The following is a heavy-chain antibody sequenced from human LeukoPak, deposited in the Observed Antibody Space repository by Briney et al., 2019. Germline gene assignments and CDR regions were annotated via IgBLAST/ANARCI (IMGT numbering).Heavy chain of an antibody. Sequence: PGGSLRLSCAASGFTFSTYPMHWVRQAPGKGREWVAVVADDGKDKHYVESVKGRFTISRDNSKNTLYLQMNSLRAEDTAVYYCAKISLGYYDSSGYYYSGPGNDDYWGQGTLVTVSS. J-gene: IGHJ4*02. V-gene: IGHV3-30-3*02. CDR2: VADDGKDK. CDR1: GFTFSTYP. D-gene: IGHD3-22*01. CDR3: AKISLGYYDSSGYYYSGPGNDDY.